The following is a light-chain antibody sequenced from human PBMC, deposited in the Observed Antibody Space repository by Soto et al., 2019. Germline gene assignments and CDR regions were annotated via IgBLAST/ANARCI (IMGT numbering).Light chain of an antibody. J-gene: IGKJ1*01. Sequence: EIVMTQSPVTLAVAPGERPTLSCRASQSRGGNLAWYRQKPGEAPRLLIYGASTRATGIPARFSGSVSATEFTLTISLLQYEDFAVSYCQQYNNWPPVTFGQGTKVDIK. CDR3: QQYNNWPPVT. CDR2: GAS. CDR1: QSRGGN. V-gene: IGKV3-15*01.